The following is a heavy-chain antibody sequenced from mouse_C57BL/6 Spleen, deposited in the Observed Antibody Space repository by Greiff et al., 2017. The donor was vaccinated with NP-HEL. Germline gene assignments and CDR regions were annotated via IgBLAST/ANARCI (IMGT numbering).Heavy chain of an antibody. Sequence: VQLQESGPELVKPGASVKISCKASGYAFSSSWMNWVKQRPGKGLEWIGRIYPGDGDTNYNGKFTGKATLTADKSSSTAYMQLRSMTSESSAVDFCARYWDRAKDYCGQGTLVTVSA. V-gene: IGHV1-82*01. CDR3: ARYWDRAKDY. D-gene: IGHD4-1*01. CDR2: IYPGDGDT. J-gene: IGHJ4*01. CDR1: GYAFSSSW.